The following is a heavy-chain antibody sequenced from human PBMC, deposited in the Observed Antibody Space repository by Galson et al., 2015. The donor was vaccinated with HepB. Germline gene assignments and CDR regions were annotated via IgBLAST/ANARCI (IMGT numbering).Heavy chain of an antibody. CDR1: GFTFSDYY. D-gene: IGHD2-2*01. Sequence: SLRLSCAASGFTFSDYYMSWIRQAPGKGLEWVSYISSSGSTIYYADSVKGRFTISRDNAKNSLYLQMNSLRAEDTAVYYCARDVSLVVPAVGIWGQGTMVTVSS. CDR3: ARDVSLVVPAVGI. J-gene: IGHJ3*02. V-gene: IGHV3-11*01. CDR2: ISSSGSTI.